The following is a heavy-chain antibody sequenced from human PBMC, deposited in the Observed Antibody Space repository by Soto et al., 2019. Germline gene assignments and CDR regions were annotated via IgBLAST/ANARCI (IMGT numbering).Heavy chain of an antibody. CDR1: GYIFTAYS. D-gene: IGHD2-15*01. Sequence: QVQLVQSGAEVKKPGASVKVSCKTSGYIFTAYSMHWVRQAPGQGLEWMGVVNPSGGSAHYAQSFEGRYPLTRDTSTSTFYMELSSMRSEDTAVYYCAREENCRGGTCYSEYFHHWGQGTLVTDSS. CDR2: VNPSGGSA. J-gene: IGHJ1*01. V-gene: IGHV1-46*01. CDR3: AREENCRGGTCYSEYFHH.